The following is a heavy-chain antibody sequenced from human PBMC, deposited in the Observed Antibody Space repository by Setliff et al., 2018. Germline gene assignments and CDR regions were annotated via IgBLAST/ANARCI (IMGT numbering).Heavy chain of an antibody. J-gene: IGHJ4*02. Sequence: PSETLSLTCAVSDFSVSSVYYWGWIRQPPGKGLEWIVNIHHSGKAYYNPSLKSRLTISVDTSKNQFSLKLRSVTAADTAVYYCARGGTFRYFDFWGQGAPVTVSS. CDR2: IHHSGKA. V-gene: IGHV4-38-2*01. CDR1: DFSVSSVYY. D-gene: IGHD2-15*01. CDR3: ARGGTFRYFDF.